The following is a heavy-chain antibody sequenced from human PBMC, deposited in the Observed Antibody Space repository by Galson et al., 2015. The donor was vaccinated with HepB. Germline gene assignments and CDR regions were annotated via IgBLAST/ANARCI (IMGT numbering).Heavy chain of an antibody. V-gene: IGHV3-66*02. Sequence: SLRLSCAASGFTVSSNYMSWVRQAPGKGLEWVSVIYSGGSTYYADSVKGRFTISRDNSKNTLYLQMNSLRAEDTAVYYCARATGIAVAGTIFLGYYYYGMDVWGQGTTVTVSS. CDR3: ARATGIAVAGTIFLGYYYYGMDV. D-gene: IGHD6-19*01. J-gene: IGHJ6*02. CDR1: GFTVSSNY. CDR2: IYSGGST.